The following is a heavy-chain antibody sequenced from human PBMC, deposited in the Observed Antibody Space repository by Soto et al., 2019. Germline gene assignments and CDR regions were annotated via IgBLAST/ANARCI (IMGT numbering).Heavy chain of an antibody. Sequence: QVQLVQSGAEVKKPGSSVKVSCKASGGTFSSYTISWVRQAPGQGREWMGRIIPILGIANYAQKFQGRVTITADKSTSTAYMELSSLRSEDTAVYYCARVAYYDSSGSYGMDVWGQGTTVTVSS. CDR1: GGTFSSYT. V-gene: IGHV1-69*02. D-gene: IGHD3-22*01. CDR2: IIPILGIA. J-gene: IGHJ6*02. CDR3: ARVAYYDSSGSYGMDV.